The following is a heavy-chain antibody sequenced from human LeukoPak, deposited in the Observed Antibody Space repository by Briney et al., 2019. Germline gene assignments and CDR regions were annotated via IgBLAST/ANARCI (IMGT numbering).Heavy chain of an antibody. CDR3: AKDLGVAAVGTVY. V-gene: IGHV3-23*01. Sequence: GGSLRLSCAASGFSFSSYGMHWVRPAPGKGLEWVSAISVSGDSTYYTDSVKGRFTISRDNSKNTFYLQMNSLRAEDTAVYYCAKDLGVAAVGTVYWGQGTLVTVSS. J-gene: IGHJ4*02. D-gene: IGHD6-13*01. CDR2: ISVSGDST. CDR1: GFSFSSYG.